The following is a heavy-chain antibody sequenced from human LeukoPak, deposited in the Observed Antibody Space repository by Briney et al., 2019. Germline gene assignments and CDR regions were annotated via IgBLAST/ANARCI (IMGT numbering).Heavy chain of an antibody. V-gene: IGHV3-48*02. CDR2: ISSSSSTI. CDR1: GFTFSSYS. D-gene: IGHD3-3*01. CDR3: ARAADFGSGYFSTFPQYYYYYYMDV. J-gene: IGHJ6*03. Sequence: GGSLRLSCAASGFTFSSYSMNWVRQAPGKGLEWVSYISSSSSTIYYADSVKGRFTISRDNAKNSLYLQMYSLRDEDKAVYYCARAADFGSGYFSTFPQYYYYYYMDVWGKGTTVTVSS.